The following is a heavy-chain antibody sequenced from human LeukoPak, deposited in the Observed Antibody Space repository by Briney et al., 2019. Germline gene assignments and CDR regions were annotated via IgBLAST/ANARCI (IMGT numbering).Heavy chain of an antibody. Sequence: SETLSLTCTVSGGSIGSYYWGWIRQPPGKGLEWIGSIYYSGSTYYNPSLKSRVTISVDTSKNQFSLKLSSVTAADTAVYYCASTFTYYYGSGSTYPFDPWGQGTLVTVSS. D-gene: IGHD3-10*01. CDR2: IYYSGST. V-gene: IGHV4-39*01. J-gene: IGHJ5*02. CDR1: GGSIGSYY. CDR3: ASTFTYYYGSGSTYPFDP.